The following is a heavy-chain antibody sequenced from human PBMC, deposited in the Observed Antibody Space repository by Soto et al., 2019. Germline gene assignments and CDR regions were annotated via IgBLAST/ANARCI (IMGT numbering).Heavy chain of an antibody. Sequence: EVQLLESGGGLVQPGGSLRLSCAASGFIFNNYAMTWVRRAPGKGLEWVSSFGTGGGTYYADSVKGRFTISRDNSKSTLYLQMNSLTVEDTAVYYCAILRSCSSITCSWGQGTLVTVSS. CDR3: AILRSCSSITCS. J-gene: IGHJ5*02. CDR2: FGTGGGT. V-gene: IGHV3-23*01. D-gene: IGHD2-2*01. CDR1: GFIFNNYA.